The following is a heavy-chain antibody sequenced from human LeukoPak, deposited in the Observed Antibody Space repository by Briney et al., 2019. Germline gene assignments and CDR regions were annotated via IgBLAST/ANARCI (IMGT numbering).Heavy chain of an antibody. CDR2: IFGSGGSA. Sequence: GSLRLSCTASGFTFSSYAMYWVRKAPGKGLEWVSGIFGSGGSAHYADSVKGRFTISRDNSKNTVYLQMNSLKAEDTAVYYCGKTTTGYSSGRYPAWPVDYWGQGTLVTVSS. D-gene: IGHD6-19*01. J-gene: IGHJ4*02. V-gene: IGHV3-23*01. CDR3: GKTTTGYSSGRYPAWPVDY. CDR1: GFTFSSYA.